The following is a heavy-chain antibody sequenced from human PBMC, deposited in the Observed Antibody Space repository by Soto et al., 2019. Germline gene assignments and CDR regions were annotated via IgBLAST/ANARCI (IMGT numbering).Heavy chain of an antibody. D-gene: IGHD6-25*01. V-gene: IGHV1-46*01. J-gene: IGHJ5*02. CDR2: INPSGGST. CDR1: GYTFTSYY. Sequence: ASVKVSCKASGYTFTSYYMHWVRQAPGQGLEWMGIINPSGGSTSYAQKFQGRVTMTRDTSTSTVYMELSSLRSEDTAVYYCARVSGAAAALNWFDPWGQGTLVTVS. CDR3: ARVSGAAAALNWFDP.